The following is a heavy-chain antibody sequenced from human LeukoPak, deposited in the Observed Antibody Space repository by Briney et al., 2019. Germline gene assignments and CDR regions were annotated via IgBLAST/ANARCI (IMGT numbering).Heavy chain of an antibody. Sequence: PGGSLRLSCAASGFTFSSYAMSWVRQAPGKGLEWVSAISGSGGSTYYADSVKGRFTISRDNSKNTLYLQMNSLRAEDTAVYYCARRITMIVVVTDSGFDYWGQGTLVTASS. V-gene: IGHV3-23*01. D-gene: IGHD3-22*01. CDR3: ARRITMIVVVTDSGFDY. J-gene: IGHJ4*02. CDR2: ISGSGGST. CDR1: GFTFSSYA.